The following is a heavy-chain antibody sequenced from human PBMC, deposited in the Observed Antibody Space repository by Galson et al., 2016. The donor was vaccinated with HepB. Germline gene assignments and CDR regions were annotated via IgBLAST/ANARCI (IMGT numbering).Heavy chain of an antibody. CDR2: INPNSGGT. V-gene: IGHV1-2*04. D-gene: IGHD1-1*01. J-gene: IGHJ3*02. Sequence: SVKVSCKASGYTFTDNFMHWVRQAPGQGLEWMGWINPNSGGTNYAQMFQGWVTMTRDTSINTVYMELNRLRSDDTAVYYCATLWNAGNGFDIWGQGTMVIVSS. CDR3: ATLWNAGNGFDI. CDR1: GYTFTDNF.